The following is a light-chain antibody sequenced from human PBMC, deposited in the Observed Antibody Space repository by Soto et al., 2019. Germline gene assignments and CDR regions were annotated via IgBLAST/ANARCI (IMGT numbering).Light chain of an antibody. CDR3: QHYNNWPSLT. V-gene: IGKV3-15*01. J-gene: IGKJ4*01. Sequence: EILMTQSPATLSVSPGERATLSCRASQSVSSNLAWYQQKPGQAPRLLIFGASTRATGIPARFSGSGSGTEFTLTINSLQSEDFAVYYCQHYNNWPSLTFGGGTKVEIK. CDR2: GAS. CDR1: QSVSSN.